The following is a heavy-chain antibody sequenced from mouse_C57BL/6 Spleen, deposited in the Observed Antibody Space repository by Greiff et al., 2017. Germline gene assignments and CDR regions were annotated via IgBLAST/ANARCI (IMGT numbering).Heavy chain of an antibody. CDR3: ARASYYFDY. CDR2: ISYDGSN. Sequence: VQLKESGPGLVKPSPSLSLTCSVTGYSITSGYYWNWIRQFPGNKLEWMGYISYDGSNNYNPSLKNRISITRDTSKNQFFLKLNSVTTEDTATYYCARASYYFDYWGQGTTLTVSS. V-gene: IGHV3-6*01. CDR1: GYSITSGYY. J-gene: IGHJ2*01.